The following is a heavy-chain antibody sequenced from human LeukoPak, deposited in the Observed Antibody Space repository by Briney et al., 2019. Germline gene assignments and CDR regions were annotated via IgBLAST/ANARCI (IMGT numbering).Heavy chain of an antibody. V-gene: IGHV4-61*02. CDR3: ARGGYYCSGTSCPMVYFDY. CDR2: IYTGGTT. J-gene: IGHJ4*02. Sequence: SQTLSLTCTVSGGSISSGSYYWSWIRQPAGKGLEWIGRIYTGGTTNYNPSLKSRVSISLDTSKNQFSLKLSSVTGADTAIYYCARGGYYCSGTSCPMVYFDYWGQGTLVTVSS. CDR1: GGSISSGSYY. D-gene: IGHD2-2*01.